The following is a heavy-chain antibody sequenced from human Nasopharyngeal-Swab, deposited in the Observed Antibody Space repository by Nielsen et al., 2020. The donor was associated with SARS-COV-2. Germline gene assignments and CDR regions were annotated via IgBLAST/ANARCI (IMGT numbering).Heavy chain of an antibody. CDR2: IEDYGSEK. Sequence: GGSLRLSCEASGLTFSNYWMTWVRQAPGKGLEGVATIEDYGSEKYYVDSVKGRFTISRDNAKNSLYLQMNSLRAEDTAVYYCAREGSDSSGPGEYYYFYMDVWGKGTTVTVSS. V-gene: IGHV3-7*01. J-gene: IGHJ6*03. D-gene: IGHD6-19*01. CDR1: GLTFSNYW. CDR3: AREGSDSSGPGEYYYFYMDV.